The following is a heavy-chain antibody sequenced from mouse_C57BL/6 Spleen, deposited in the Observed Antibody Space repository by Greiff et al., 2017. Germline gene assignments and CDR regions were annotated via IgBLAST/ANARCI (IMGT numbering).Heavy chain of an antibody. D-gene: IGHD1-1*01. CDR3: AKKDYYGTGFAY. CDR1: GFSLTSYG. V-gene: IGHV2-5*01. CDR2: IWRGGST. Sequence: VKVVESGPGLVQPSQSLSITCTVSGFSLTSYGVHWVRQSPGKGLEWLGVIWRGGSTDYNAAFMSRLSITKDNSKSQVFFKMNSLQADDTAIYYCAKKDYYGTGFAYWGQGTLVTVSA. J-gene: IGHJ3*01.